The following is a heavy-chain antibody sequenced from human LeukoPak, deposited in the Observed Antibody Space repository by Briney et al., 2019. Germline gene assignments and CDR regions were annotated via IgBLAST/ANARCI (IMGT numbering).Heavy chain of an antibody. Sequence: GGSLRLSCAASGFTFSSYAMSWVRQAPGKGLEWVSAISGSGGSTYYADSVKGRFTVSRDNSKNTLYLQMNSLRAEDTALYYCAKAFDGYYVISLDYWGRGTLVTVSS. V-gene: IGHV3-23*01. CDR1: GFTFSSYA. CDR3: AKAFDGYYVISLDY. CDR2: ISGSGGST. D-gene: IGHD2/OR15-2a*01. J-gene: IGHJ4*02.